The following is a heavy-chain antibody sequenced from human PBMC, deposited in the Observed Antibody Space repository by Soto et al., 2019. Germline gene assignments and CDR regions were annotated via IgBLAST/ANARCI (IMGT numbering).Heavy chain of an antibody. CDR2: MNPNSGNT. CDR3: ASAIAVASTGFDY. J-gene: IGHJ4*02. Sequence: QVQLVQSGAELKKPGASVKVSCKASGYTFTSYDINWVRQATGQGLEWLGWMNPNSGNTGYAQKFQGRVTMTRNTSIGTAYMGLSSLRSEDTAVYYCASAIAVASTGFDYWGQGTLVTVSS. CDR1: GYTFTSYD. V-gene: IGHV1-8*01. D-gene: IGHD6-19*01.